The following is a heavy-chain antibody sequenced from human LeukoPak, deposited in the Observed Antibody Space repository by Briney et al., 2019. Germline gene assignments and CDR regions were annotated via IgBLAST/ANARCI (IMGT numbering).Heavy chain of an antibody. V-gene: IGHV3-7*03. CDR2: IKQDGSDK. J-gene: IGHJ4*02. CDR1: GFTFSAYW. CDR3: ARKTVVGSYFDY. D-gene: IGHD4-23*01. Sequence: PGGSLRLSCAASGFTFSAYWMSWVRQAPGKGLEWVANIKQDGSDKYYVDSVKGRFTISRGNAKNSLYLQMNSLRAEDTAVYYCARKTVVGSYFDYWGQGTPVTVSS.